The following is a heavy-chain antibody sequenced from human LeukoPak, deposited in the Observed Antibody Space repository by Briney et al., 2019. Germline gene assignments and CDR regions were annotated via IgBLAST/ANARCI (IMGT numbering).Heavy chain of an antibody. CDR3: ARGLVATANFDY. D-gene: IGHD5-18*01. V-gene: IGHV1-8*01. CDR1: GYTFTSYD. CDR2: MNPNSGNT. J-gene: IGHJ4*02. Sequence: ASVKVSCKASGYTFTSYDINWVRQATGQGLEWMGWMNPNSGNTGYAQKLQGRVTMTTDTSTSTAYMELRSLRSDDTAVYYCARGLVATANFDYWGQGTLVTVSS.